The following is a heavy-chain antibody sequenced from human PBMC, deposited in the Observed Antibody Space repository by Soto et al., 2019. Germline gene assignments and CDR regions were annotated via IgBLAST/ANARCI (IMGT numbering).Heavy chain of an antibody. J-gene: IGHJ6*02. CDR3: ARAGITMVRGLLVWETMYGMDV. V-gene: IGHV4-30-2*01. D-gene: IGHD3-10*01. CDR1: GGSISSGGYS. Sequence: SETLSLTCAVSGGSISSGGYSWSWIRQPPGKGLEWIGYIYHSGSTYYNPSLKSRVTISVDRSKNQFSLKLSSVTAADTAVYYCARAGITMVRGLLVWETMYGMDVWGQGTTVTVSS. CDR2: IYHSGST.